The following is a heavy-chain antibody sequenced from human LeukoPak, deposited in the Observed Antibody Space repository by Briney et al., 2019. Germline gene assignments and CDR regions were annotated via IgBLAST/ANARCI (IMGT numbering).Heavy chain of an antibody. Sequence: PSETLSLTCAVYGGSFSGYYWSWIRQPPGKGLEWIGEINHSGSTNYNPSLKSRVTISVDTSKNQFSLNLSSVTAADTAVYYCARGGCGGDCSNAFDIWGQGTMVTVSS. CDR3: ARGGCGGDCSNAFDI. CDR1: GGSFSGYY. D-gene: IGHD2-21*02. V-gene: IGHV4-34*01. J-gene: IGHJ3*02. CDR2: INHSGST.